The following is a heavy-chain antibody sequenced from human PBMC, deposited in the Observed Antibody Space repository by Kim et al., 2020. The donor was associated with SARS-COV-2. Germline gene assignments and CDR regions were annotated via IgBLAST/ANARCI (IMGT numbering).Heavy chain of an antibody. CDR3: ARGEQLLVRPYYFDY. CDR2: INHSGST. Sequence: SETLSLTCAVSGGSFTGYYWSWIRQPPGKGLEWIGEINHSGSTNYNPSLKSRVTISVDTSKNQFSLKLSSVTAADTAVYYCARGEQLLVRPYYFDYWGQGTLVTVSS. V-gene: IGHV4-34*01. D-gene: IGHD6-19*01. CDR1: GGSFTGYY. J-gene: IGHJ4*02.